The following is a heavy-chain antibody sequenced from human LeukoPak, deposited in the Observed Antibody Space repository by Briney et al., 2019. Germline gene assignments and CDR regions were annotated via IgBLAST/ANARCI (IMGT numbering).Heavy chain of an antibody. J-gene: IGHJ6*03. D-gene: IGHD6-6*01. V-gene: IGHV4-34*01. Sequence: SETLSLTCAVYGGSFSGYYWSWIRQPPWKGLEWIGEINHSGSTNYNPSLKSRVTISVDTSKNQFSLKLSSVTAADTAVYYCARGVGIAARPNYMDVWGKGTTVTVSS. CDR2: INHSGST. CDR1: GGSFSGYY. CDR3: ARGVGIAARPNYMDV.